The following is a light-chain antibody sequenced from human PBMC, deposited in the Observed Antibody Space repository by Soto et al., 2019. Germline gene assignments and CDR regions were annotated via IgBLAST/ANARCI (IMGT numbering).Light chain of an antibody. CDR1: QSLSSSY. CDR3: QQSGTSMYT. J-gene: IGKJ2*01. Sequence: EIGLTQSPGTLSLSPGQRATLSCRASQSLSSSYLAWYQQKPGQAPRLLIYGVSIRATGIPDRFSGSGSGTDFTLTISRLEPEDFAVYYCQQSGTSMYTFGQGTNLELK. V-gene: IGKV3-20*01. CDR2: GVS.